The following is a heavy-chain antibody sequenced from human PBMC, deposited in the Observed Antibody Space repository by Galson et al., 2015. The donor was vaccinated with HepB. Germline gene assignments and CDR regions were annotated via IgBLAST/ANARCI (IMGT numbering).Heavy chain of an antibody. V-gene: IGHV3-21*01. CDR3: ARTYGSGSYWDPDAFDI. Sequence: SLRLSCAASGFTFSSYSMNWVRQAPGKGLEWVSSISSSSSYIYYADSVKGRFTISRDNAKNSLYLQMNSLRAEDTAVYYRARTYGSGSYWDPDAFDIWGQGTMVTVSS. CDR1: GFTFSSYS. CDR2: ISSSSSYI. D-gene: IGHD3-10*01. J-gene: IGHJ3*02.